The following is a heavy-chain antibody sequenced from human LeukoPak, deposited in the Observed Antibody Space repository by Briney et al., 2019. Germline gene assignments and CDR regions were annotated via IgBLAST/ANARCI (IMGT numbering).Heavy chain of an antibody. V-gene: IGHV7-4-1*02. J-gene: IGHJ4*02. Sequence: GGSLRLSCAASGYTFTSYAMNWVRQAPGQGLEWMGWINTNTGNPTYAQGFTGRFVFSLDTSVSTAYLQISSLKAEDTAVYYCARDLRVRGVEWGQGTLVTVSS. CDR1: GYTFTSYA. D-gene: IGHD3-10*01. CDR2: INTNTGNP. CDR3: ARDLRVRGVE.